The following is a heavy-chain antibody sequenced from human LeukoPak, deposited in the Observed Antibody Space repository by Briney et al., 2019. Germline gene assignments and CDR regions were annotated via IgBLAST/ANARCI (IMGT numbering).Heavy chain of an antibody. CDR1: GGTFSSYA. CDR2: IIPIFGTA. J-gene: IGHJ4*02. V-gene: IGHV1-69*13. CDR3: ARGVGAMDY. D-gene: IGHD1-26*01. Sequence: ASVKVSCTASGGTFSSYAISWVRQAPGQGLEWMGGIIPIFGTANYAQKFQGRVTITADESTSTAYKELSSLRSEDTAVYYCARGVGAMDYWGQGTLVTVSS.